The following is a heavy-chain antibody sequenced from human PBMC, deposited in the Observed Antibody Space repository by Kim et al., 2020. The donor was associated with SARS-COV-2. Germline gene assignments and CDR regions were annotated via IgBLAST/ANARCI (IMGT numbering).Heavy chain of an antibody. J-gene: IGHJ4*02. CDR2: IYYSGST. CDR1: GGSISSYY. CDR3: AGGFVYGDFLDY. V-gene: IGHV4-59*01. D-gene: IGHD4-17*01. Sequence: SETLSLTCTVSGGSISSYYWSWIWQPPGKGLEWIGYIYYSGSTNYNPSLKSRVTISVDPSKNQSSLKLSSLTGADTAVYYCAGGFVYGDFLDYWGQGTLVTVSS.